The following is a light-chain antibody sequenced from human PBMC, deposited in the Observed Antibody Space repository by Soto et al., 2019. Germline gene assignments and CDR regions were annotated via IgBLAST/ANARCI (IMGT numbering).Light chain of an antibody. Sequence: DTVLTQSPGTLSLSPGERATLSCRDIQSVPSSYVAWHQQRPGQARRLLIYGASTRAPGIPGRFGGSGSGTVFPLTVSGLEPEDFALYFCQQYGSSPPFTFGPGTKVDIK. V-gene: IGKV3-20*01. CDR3: QQYGSSPPFT. CDR2: GAS. J-gene: IGKJ3*01. CDR1: QSVPSSY.